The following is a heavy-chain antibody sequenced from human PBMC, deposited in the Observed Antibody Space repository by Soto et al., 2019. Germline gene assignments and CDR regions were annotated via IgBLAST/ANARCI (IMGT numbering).Heavy chain of an antibody. CDR2: IYHSGST. CDR1: GGSISSSNW. D-gene: IGHD6-19*01. V-gene: IGHV4-4*02. Sequence: TSETLSLTCAVSGGSISSSNWWSWVRQPPGKGLEWIGEIYHSGSTNYNPSLKSRVTISVDKSKNQFSLKLSSVTAADTAVYYCARGIAVAVSGLDYWGQGTLVTVSS. J-gene: IGHJ4*02. CDR3: ARGIAVAVSGLDY.